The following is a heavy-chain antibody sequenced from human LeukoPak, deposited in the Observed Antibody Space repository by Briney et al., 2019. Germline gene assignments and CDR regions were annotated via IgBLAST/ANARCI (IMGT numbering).Heavy chain of an antibody. D-gene: IGHD5-12*01. CDR3: ARDSGRGYGDY. Sequence: GRSLRLSCAASGFTFSSYAMHWVRQAPGKGLEWVAVISYDGSNKYYADSVKGRFTISRDNSKNTLYLQMNSLRAEDTAVSYCARDSGRGYGDYWGQGTLVTVSS. V-gene: IGHV3-30*01. J-gene: IGHJ4*02. CDR2: ISYDGSNK. CDR1: GFTFSSYA.